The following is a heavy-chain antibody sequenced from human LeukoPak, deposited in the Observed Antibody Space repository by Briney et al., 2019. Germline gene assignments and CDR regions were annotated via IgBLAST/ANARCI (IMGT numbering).Heavy chain of an antibody. J-gene: IGHJ6*02. CDR3: ARVLCSSTSCYDYYYGMDV. CDR2: ISGTGGTT. V-gene: IGHV3-23*01. CDR1: GFTFSSYA. D-gene: IGHD2-2*01. Sequence: GGSLRLSCAASGFTFSSYAMSWVRQAPGKGLECVSAISGTGGTTYYADSVKGRFTISRDNAKNSLYLQMNSLRAEDTAVYYCARVLCSSTSCYDYYYGMDVRGQGTTVTVSS.